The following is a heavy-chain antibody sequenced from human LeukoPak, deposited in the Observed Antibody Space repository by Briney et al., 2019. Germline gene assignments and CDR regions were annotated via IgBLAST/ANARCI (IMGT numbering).Heavy chain of an antibody. CDR3: ARDLQAYYYDSSGYL. CDR1: GFTFSSYD. Sequence: GGSLRLSCAASGFTFSSYDMHWVRHATGKGLEWVSAIGTAGDTYYPDSVKGGSTISRDNAKNTLYLQMNSLRAEDTAVYYCARDLQAYYYDSSGYLWGQGPLVTVSS. CDR2: IGTAGDT. V-gene: IGHV3-13*01. J-gene: IGHJ4*02. D-gene: IGHD3-22*01.